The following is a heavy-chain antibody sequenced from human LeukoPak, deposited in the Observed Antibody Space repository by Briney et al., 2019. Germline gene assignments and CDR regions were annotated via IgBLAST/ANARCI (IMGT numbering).Heavy chain of an antibody. D-gene: IGHD5-18*01. V-gene: IGHV3-30*02. CDR3: AKDSWLPPHYFDY. CDR2: IRYDGSNK. Sequence: PGESLRLSCAASGFTFSSYGMHWVRQAPGKGLEWVAFIRYDGSNKYYADSVKGRFTISRDNSKNTLYLQMNSLRAEDTAVYYCAKDSWLPPHYFDYWGQGTLVTVSS. CDR1: GFTFSSYG. J-gene: IGHJ4*02.